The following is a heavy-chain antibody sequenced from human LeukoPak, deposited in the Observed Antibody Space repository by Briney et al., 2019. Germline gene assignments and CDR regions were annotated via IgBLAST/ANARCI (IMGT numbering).Heavy chain of an antibody. V-gene: IGHV4-34*01. Sequence: SETLFLTCGVYGGSFSDNYWTWIRQAPGKGLEWIGEINHRGSTNYNPSPKSRLTMSVDTYKNQFSLKMRSVTDADTAVYYCASSVGSTDYWGQGTLVTVSS. CDR2: INHRGST. CDR3: ASSVGSTDY. CDR1: GGSFSDNY. D-gene: IGHD1-26*01. J-gene: IGHJ4*02.